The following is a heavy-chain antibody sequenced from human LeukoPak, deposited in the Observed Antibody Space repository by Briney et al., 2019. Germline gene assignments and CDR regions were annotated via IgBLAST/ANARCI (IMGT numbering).Heavy chain of an antibody. Sequence: PGGSLRLSCAASGFTFNGYSMNWVRQAPGKGLGWVSSINRESTYIHDADSVKGRFAISRDNAKNLLYLQMSSLRVEDTAVYYCVREGYTHGHSLYYFDYWGQGALVTVSS. D-gene: IGHD1-1*01. V-gene: IGHV3-21*01. J-gene: IGHJ4*02. CDR1: GFTFNGYS. CDR2: INRESTYI. CDR3: VREGYTHGHSLYYFDY.